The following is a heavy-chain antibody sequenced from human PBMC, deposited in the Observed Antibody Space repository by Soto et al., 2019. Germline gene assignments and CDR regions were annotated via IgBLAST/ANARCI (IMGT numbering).Heavy chain of an antibody. CDR2: IYYSGST. D-gene: IGHD3-16*02. J-gene: IGHJ4*02. CDR1: GASISSSNW. CDR3: ARDYRFDY. V-gene: IGHV4-30-4*01. Sequence: TLSLTCAVYGASISSSNWWSWIRQPPGKGLEWIGYIYYSGSTYYNPSLKSRVTISVDTSKNQFSLKLSSVTAADTAVYYCARDYRFDYWGQGTLVTVSS.